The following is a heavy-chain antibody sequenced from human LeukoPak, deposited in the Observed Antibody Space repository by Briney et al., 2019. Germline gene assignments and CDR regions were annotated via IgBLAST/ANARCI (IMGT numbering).Heavy chain of an antibody. CDR3: ARAYSTSSPFDY. J-gene: IGHJ4*02. CDR2: INPSGGST. CDR1: GYVFTSHY. D-gene: IGHD6-6*01. Sequence: ASVKVSCKASGYVFTSHYIHWMRQAPGHGLEWMGMINPSGGSTSCAQKFQGRVTMTRDTSTSTVYSELSSLRSEDTAVYYCARAYSTSSPFDYWGQGTLVTVSS. V-gene: IGHV1-46*01.